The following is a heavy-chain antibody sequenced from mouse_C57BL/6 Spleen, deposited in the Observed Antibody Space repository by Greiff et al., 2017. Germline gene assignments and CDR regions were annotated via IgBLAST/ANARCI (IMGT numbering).Heavy chain of an antibody. J-gene: IGHJ1*03. Sequence: VQLQQPGAELVKPGASVKLSCKASGYTFTSYWMQWVKQRPGQGLEWIGEIDPSDSYTNYNQKFKGKATLTVDTSSSTAYMQLSSLTSEDSAVYYCARRRADYWYFDVWGTGTTVTVSS. CDR2: IDPSDSYT. V-gene: IGHV1-50*01. CDR1: GYTFTSYW. D-gene: IGHD3-3*01. CDR3: ARRRADYWYFDV.